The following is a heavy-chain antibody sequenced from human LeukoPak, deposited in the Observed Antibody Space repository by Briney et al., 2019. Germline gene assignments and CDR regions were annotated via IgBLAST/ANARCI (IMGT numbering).Heavy chain of an antibody. CDR2: VYTSGNT. CDR1: GGSIRSYY. V-gene: IGHV4-4*07. CDR3: GTHSGGSDVFDY. J-gene: IGHJ4*02. Sequence: SETLSLTCTVSGGSIRSYYWSWIRQPAGKGLEWIGRVYTSGNTDYNPSLKSRVTMSVNTSKNQFSLQLSSVTAADTAVYCAGTHSGGSDVFDYWGQGTLVTVSS. D-gene: IGHD3-16*01.